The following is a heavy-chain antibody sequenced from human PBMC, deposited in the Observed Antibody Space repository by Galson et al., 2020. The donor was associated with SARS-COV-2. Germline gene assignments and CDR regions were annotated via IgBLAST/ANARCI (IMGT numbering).Heavy chain of an antibody. V-gene: IGHV3-48*01. D-gene: IGHD2-2*02. CDR2: ISSSSSTI. Sequence: GESLKISCAASGFTFSSYSMNWVRQAPGKGLEWVSYISSSSSTIYYADSVKGRFTISRDNAKNSLYLQMNSLRAEDTAVYYCARGWRVVPAAIALRAFDIWGQGTMVTVSS. CDR3: ARGWRVVPAAIALRAFDI. CDR1: GFTFSSYS. J-gene: IGHJ3*02.